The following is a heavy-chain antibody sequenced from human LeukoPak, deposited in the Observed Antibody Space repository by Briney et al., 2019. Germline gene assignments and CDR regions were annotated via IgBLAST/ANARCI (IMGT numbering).Heavy chain of an antibody. Sequence: ASVTVSFKASGYTFTSYYMHWVRQAPGQGLEWMGTINPSGGSTSYAQKFQGRVTMTRDTSTSTVYMELSGLRSEDTAVYYCARGTPPGRWLRDYWGQGTLVTVSS. CDR2: INPSGGST. J-gene: IGHJ4*02. CDR1: GYTFTSYY. D-gene: IGHD5-24*01. V-gene: IGHV1-46*01. CDR3: ARGTPPGRWLRDY.